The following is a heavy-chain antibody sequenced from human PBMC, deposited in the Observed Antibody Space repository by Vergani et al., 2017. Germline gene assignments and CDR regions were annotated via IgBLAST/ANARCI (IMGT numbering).Heavy chain of an antibody. D-gene: IGHD6-13*01. CDR2: IYSGGST. CDR3: ARESIAAGDAFDI. V-gene: IGHV3-66*02. Sequence: EVQLVESGGGLVQPGGSLRLSCAASGFTVSSNYMSWVCQAPGKGLEWVSVIYSGGSTYYADSVKCRFTISRDNSKNTLYLQMNSLRAEDTAVYYCARESIAAGDAFDIWGQGTMVTVSS. J-gene: IGHJ3*02. CDR1: GFTVSSNY.